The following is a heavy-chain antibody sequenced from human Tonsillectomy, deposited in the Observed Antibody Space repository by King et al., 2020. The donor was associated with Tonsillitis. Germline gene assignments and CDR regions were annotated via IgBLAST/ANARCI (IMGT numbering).Heavy chain of an antibody. CDR2: ISGSGGST. J-gene: IGHJ3*02. CDR1: GFTFSSYA. D-gene: IGHD2-2*01. CDR3: AKDHCSSISCLFAFDI. Sequence: VQLVESGGGLVQPGGSLRLSCAASGFTFSSYAMSWVRQAPGKGLEWVSAISGSGGSTYYADSVKGRFTISRDNSKNQLYLQMNSLRAEDTAVYYCAKDHCSSISCLFAFDIWGQGTMVTVSS. V-gene: IGHV3-23*04.